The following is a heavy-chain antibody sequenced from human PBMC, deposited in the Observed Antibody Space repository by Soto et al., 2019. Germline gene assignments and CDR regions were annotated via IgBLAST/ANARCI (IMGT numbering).Heavy chain of an antibody. CDR3: AKDRDYPRDYFHY. CDR1: GFRFSDYG. D-gene: IGHD3-10*01. V-gene: IGHV3-23*01. J-gene: IGHJ4*02. CDR2: ITKTGRST. Sequence: EVQLLESGGGLVQPGGSLRISCATSGFRFSDYGINWVRQAPGKGLEWVSGITKTGRSTFLADSVRGRFTISRDNSKNTVFLHMDSLRAEDTAVYYCAKDRDYPRDYFHYWGQGTLVTVSS.